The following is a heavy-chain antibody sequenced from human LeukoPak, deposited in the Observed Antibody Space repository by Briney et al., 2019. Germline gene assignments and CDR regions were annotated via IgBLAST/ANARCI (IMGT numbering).Heavy chain of an antibody. Sequence: GGSLRLSCGASGFIFGKYAMSWVRQAPGKGLEWVSSISSSSSYIYYADSVKGRFTISRDNAKNTLYLQMNSLRAEDTAVYYCAKDPSGASGGYWGQGTLVTVSS. V-gene: IGHV3-21*01. CDR1: GFIFGKYA. CDR2: ISSSSSYI. D-gene: IGHD1-26*01. J-gene: IGHJ4*02. CDR3: AKDPSGASGGY.